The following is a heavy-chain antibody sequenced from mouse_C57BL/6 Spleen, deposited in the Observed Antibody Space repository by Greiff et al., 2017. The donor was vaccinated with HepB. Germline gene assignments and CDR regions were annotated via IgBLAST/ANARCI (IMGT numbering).Heavy chain of an antibody. V-gene: IGHV5-9-1*02. J-gene: IGHJ2*01. CDR1: GFTFSSYA. CDR2: ISSGGDYI. Sequence: EVQGVESGAGLVKPGGSLKLSCAASGFTFSSYAMSWVRQTPEKRLEWVAYISSGGDYIYYADTMKGRFTISRDNARNTLYLQMSSLKSEDTAMYYCTRDRGDYWGQGTTLTVSS. CDR3: TRDRGDY.